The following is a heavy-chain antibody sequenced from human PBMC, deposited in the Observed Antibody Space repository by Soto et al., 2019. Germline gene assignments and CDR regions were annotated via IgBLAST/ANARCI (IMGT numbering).Heavy chain of an antibody. CDR1: GFSFSSYE. CDR3: ARDIGGGNWFDP. V-gene: IGHV3-48*03. Sequence: EVQLVESGGGLVQPGGSLRLSCEASGFSFSSYEMNWVRQAPGKGLEWVSYISTGGGAIHYADSVKGRFTVSRDNAKSSLYRQMNSLRAEDTAFYYCARDIGGGNWFDPWGQGTLVTVSS. D-gene: IGHD1-26*01. CDR2: ISTGGGAI. J-gene: IGHJ5*02.